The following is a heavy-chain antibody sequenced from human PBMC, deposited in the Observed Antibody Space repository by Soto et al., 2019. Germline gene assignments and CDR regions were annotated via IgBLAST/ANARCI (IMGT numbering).Heavy chain of an antibody. CDR3: ASMAMVRGFIFNSGMDV. J-gene: IGHJ6*02. V-gene: IGHV1-69*13. CDR2: IIPIFGTA. Sequence: ASVKVSCKASGGTFSSYAISWVRQAPGQGLEWMGGIIPIFGTANYAQKFQGRVTITADESTSTAYMELSSLRSEDTAVYYCASMAMVRGFIFNSGMDVWGQGTTVTVSS. CDR1: GGTFSSYA. D-gene: IGHD3-10*01.